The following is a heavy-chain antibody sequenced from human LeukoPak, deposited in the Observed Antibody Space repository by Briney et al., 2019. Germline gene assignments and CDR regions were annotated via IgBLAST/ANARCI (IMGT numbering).Heavy chain of an antibody. CDR1: GFTFSKFW. CDR2: IKQDGSVK. J-gene: IGHJ4*02. Sequence: GGSLRLSCAASGFTFSKFWMSWVRQAPGKGLKWVANIKQDGSVKYYVDSVKGRFTISRDNAENSLYLQMDSLTGEDTAVYYCAKEKAHAHPVDYWGQGTLVTVSS. V-gene: IGHV3-7*01. CDR3: AKEKAHAHPVDY.